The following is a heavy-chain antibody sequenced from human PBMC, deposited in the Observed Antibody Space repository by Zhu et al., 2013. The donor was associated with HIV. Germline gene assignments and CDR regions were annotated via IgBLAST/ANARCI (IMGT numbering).Heavy chain of an antibody. Sequence: EVQLVESGGGLVQPGRSLRLSCTASGFTFGDYAMSWFRQAPGKGLEWVGFIRSKAYGGTTEYAASVKGRFTISRDDSKSIAYLQMNSLKTEDTAVYYCTRDSLDYYGSGSMDYWGQGTLVTVSS. J-gene: IGHJ4*02. CDR3: TRDSLDYYGSGSMDY. D-gene: IGHD3-10*01. CDR1: GFTFGDYA. V-gene: IGHV3-49*03. CDR2: IRSKAYGGTT.